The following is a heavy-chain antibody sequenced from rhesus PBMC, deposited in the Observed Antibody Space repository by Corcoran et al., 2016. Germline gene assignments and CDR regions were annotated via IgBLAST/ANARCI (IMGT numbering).Heavy chain of an antibody. J-gene: IGHJ4*01. CDR2: IKNKANSYTT. CDR3: TLIAAAGPGGY. CDR1: GFTFSNYY. V-gene: IGHV3-13*01. D-gene: IGHD6-31*01. Sequence: EVQLVESGGGLVQPGGSLRLSCAAYGFTFSNYYMHWVRQAQGKGLEWVGVIKNKANSYTTEYAAAVKGRFTISRDDSKNTLYLQMSSLKTEDTALYYCTLIAAAGPGGYWGQGVLVTVS.